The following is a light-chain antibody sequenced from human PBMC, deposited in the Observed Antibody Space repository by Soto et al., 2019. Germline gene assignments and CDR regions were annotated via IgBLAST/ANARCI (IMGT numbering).Light chain of an antibody. CDR2: AAS. CDR1: QDISRW. J-gene: IGKJ3*01. V-gene: IGKV1-12*01. CDR3: QQSDSFPFT. Sequence: DIQMTQSPSSVSASVGDRVTIACRASQDISRWLAWYQQIPGKAPKLLIYAASALQGGVPARFSGSGSGTHFPLTISCLQPEDFATYYCQQSDSFPFTFGPGTKVDIK.